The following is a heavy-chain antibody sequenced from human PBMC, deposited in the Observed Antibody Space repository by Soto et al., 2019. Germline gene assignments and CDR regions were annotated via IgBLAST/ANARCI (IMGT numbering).Heavy chain of an antibody. Sequence: VQLVESGGGVVQPGRSLRLSCAASGFTFSDYAMHWVRQAPGKGLEWVAVVSHDGRNTHYADSVKGRFTISRDSSKXXXXXXXXXXXXXXXXXXXXXXXXXXXXXXXDFNYWGQGALVTVSS. CDR2: VSHDGRNT. V-gene: IGHV3-30*03. J-gene: IGHJ4*02. CDR1: GFTFSDYA. CDR3: XXXXXXXXXXXDFNY.